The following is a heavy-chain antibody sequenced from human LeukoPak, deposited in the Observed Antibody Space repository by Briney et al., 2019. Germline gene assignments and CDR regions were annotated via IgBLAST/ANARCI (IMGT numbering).Heavy chain of an antibody. CDR3: VRGTPTPGMDY. J-gene: IGHJ4*02. V-gene: IGHV7-4-1*02. Sequence: ASVTVSCKASGYPFSAHFLNWVRQAPGQGLEWMGNIDTTTGNPRYAQDFTGRFVFSLDTSVSTAYLQVTSLKADDTAAYYCVRGTPTPGMDYWGQGTQVTVSS. D-gene: IGHD3-10*01. CDR1: GYPFSAHF. CDR2: IDTTTGNP.